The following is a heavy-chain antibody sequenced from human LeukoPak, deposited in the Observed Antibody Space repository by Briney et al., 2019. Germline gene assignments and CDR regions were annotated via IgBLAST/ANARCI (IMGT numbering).Heavy chain of an antibody. V-gene: IGHV1-69*05. CDR1: GGTFSSYA. Sequence: SVKVSCKASGGTFSSYAISWVRQAPGQGLEWMGGIIPIFGTANYAQKLQGRVTMTTDTSTSTAYMELRSLRSDDTAVYYCAITTAVYYFDYWGQGTLVTVSS. D-gene: IGHD4-11*01. CDR2: IIPIFGTA. CDR3: AITTAVYYFDY. J-gene: IGHJ4*02.